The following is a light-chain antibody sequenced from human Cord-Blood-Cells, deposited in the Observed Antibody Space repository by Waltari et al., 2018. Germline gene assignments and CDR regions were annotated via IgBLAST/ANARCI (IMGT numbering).Light chain of an antibody. CDR2: DVS. Sequence: QSALTQPASVSGSPGQSITISCTGTSRDVGGYNYVPWYQQHPGKAPKLMSYDVSKRPSGVSNRFSGSKSGNTASLTISGLQAEDEADYYCSSYTSSSTWVFGGGTKLTVL. J-gene: IGLJ3*02. CDR1: SRDVGGYNY. V-gene: IGLV2-14*01. CDR3: SSYTSSSTWV.